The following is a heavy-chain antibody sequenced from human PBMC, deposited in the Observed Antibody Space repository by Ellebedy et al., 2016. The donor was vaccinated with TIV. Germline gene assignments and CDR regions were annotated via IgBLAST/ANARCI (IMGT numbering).Heavy chain of an antibody. CDR2: IKQDGSEE. J-gene: IGHJ4*02. CDR1: GFTFGSFW. Sequence: GGSLRLXXAASGFTFGSFWMSWVRQAPGKGLEFVANIKQDGSEEFYVDSVKGRFTISRDNAKNSLYLQMNSLRAEDTAVYYCARDAAHSAPFDSWGQGTLVTVSS. V-gene: IGHV3-7*03. CDR3: ARDAAHSAPFDS. D-gene: IGHD3-10*01.